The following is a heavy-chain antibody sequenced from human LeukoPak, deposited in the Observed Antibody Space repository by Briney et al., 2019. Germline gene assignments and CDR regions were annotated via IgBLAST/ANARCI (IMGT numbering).Heavy chain of an antibody. CDR3: ARHEYSSSLEFDY. V-gene: IGHV3-30*03. CDR1: GFTFSSYG. J-gene: IGHJ4*02. CDR2: ISYDGSNK. Sequence: GGSLRLSCAASGFTFSSYGMHWVRQAPGKGLEWVAVISYDGSNKFYADSVKGRFTISRDNSNNTLYLQMNSLRAEDTAVYYCARHEYSSSLEFDYWGQGTLVTVSS. D-gene: IGHD6-6*01.